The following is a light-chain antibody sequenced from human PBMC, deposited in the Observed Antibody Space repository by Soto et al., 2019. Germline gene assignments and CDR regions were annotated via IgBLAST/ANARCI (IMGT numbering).Light chain of an antibody. CDR3: QQLTNFRFT. V-gene: IGKV1-9*01. Sequence: IQLTQSPSSLSASVGDRVTITCRASQGINKFLAWYQQRPGKAPQLLVYGASTLQSGVPSRFSGSGSGTDFTLTIRSLQHEDFATYYCQQLTNFRFTFGQGTKRDIK. J-gene: IGKJ2*01. CDR1: QGINKF. CDR2: GAS.